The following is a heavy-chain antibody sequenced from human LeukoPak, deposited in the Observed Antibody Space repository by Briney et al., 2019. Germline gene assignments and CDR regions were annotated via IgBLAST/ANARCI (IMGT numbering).Heavy chain of an antibody. J-gene: IGHJ4*02. CDR2: INRNSGGT. D-gene: IGHD3-22*01. CDR3: ARELNYDSSGYYFDY. CDR1: GYTFTVYF. V-gene: IGHV1-2*02. Sequence: GASVKVPCKASGYTFTVYFMHWVRQAPGQGLEWMGWINRNSGGTNYAQKFQGRVTMTRDTSISTAYMELSRLRSDDTAVYYCARELNYDSSGYYFDYWGQGTLVTVSS.